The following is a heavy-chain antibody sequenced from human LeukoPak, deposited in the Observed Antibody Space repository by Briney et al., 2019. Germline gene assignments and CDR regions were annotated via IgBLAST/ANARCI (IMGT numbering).Heavy chain of an antibody. CDR1: GFTFSSYW. Sequence: GGPLRLSCAASGFTFSSYWMSWVRQAPGKGLEWVANIKQDGSEKYYVDSVKGRFTISRDNAKNSLYLQMNSLRAEDTAVYYCARDRLLPERRFDYWGQGTLVTVSS. CDR3: ARDRLLPERRFDY. J-gene: IGHJ4*02. CDR2: IKQDGSEK. V-gene: IGHV3-7*01. D-gene: IGHD2-15*01.